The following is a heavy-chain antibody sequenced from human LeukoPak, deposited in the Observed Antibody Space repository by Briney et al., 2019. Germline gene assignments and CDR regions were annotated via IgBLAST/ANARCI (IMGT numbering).Heavy chain of an antibody. CDR3: ASGRQLGY. D-gene: IGHD6-13*01. CDR1: GFTFSNYW. Sequence: GGSLRLSCAATGFTFSNYWMSWVRQAPGKGLEWVANIKEDGSEKYYVDSVKGRFTISRDNARNSLYLQMNSLRAEDTAVYYCASGRQLGYWGQGTLVTVSS. CDR2: IKEDGSEK. V-gene: IGHV3-7*01. J-gene: IGHJ4*02.